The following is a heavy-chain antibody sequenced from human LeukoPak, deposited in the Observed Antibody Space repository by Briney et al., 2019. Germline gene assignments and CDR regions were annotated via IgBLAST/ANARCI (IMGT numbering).Heavy chain of an antibody. CDR2: NSAYNGDT. Sequence: ASVKISCKASGYDFNSNGISWVRQAPGQWLEWMGWNSAYNGDTNYAQKVQGRVTLTTDKTTNTAYMELRSLRSDDTAVYYCARGAGFSSSRRRNYFYGMDVWGQGTMVTVSS. D-gene: IGHD6-19*01. J-gene: IGHJ6*02. CDR1: GYDFNSNG. V-gene: IGHV1-18*01. CDR3: ARGAGFSSSRRRNYFYGMDV.